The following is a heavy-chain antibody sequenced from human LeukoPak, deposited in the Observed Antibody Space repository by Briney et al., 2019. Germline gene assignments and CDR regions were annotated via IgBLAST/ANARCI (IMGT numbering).Heavy chain of an antibody. CDR3: AKDPDLGAPPPC. J-gene: IGHJ4*02. CDR1: GFTFSSNA. CDR2: ISGSGGDT. Sequence: QSGGSLRLSCAASGFTFSSNAMSWVRQAPGKGLEWVSAISGSGGDTYYADSVKGRFTISRDNSKNTLYLQMNSLRAEDTAVYYCAKDPDLGAPPPCCGQGTLVTVSS. V-gene: IGHV3-23*01. D-gene: IGHD1-26*01.